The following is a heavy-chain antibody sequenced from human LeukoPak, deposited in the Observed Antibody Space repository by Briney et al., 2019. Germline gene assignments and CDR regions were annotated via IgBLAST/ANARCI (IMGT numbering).Heavy chain of an antibody. Sequence: GGSLRLSCAASGFTVSSNHMSWVRQAPGKGLEWVSVIYSGGSTDYADSVKGRFTISRDNLKNMLYLQMNSLRAEDTAVYYCARGPAGYNWGQGTLVTFSS. V-gene: IGHV3-53*01. D-gene: IGHD1-1*01. CDR2: IYSGGST. CDR1: GFTVSSNH. CDR3: ARGPAGYN. J-gene: IGHJ4*02.